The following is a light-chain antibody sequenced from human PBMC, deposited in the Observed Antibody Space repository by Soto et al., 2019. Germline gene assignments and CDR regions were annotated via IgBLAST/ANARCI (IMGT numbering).Light chain of an antibody. CDR3: QQYNTFPWT. CDR1: QSISTW. Sequence: DIQMPQAPSTLSASVGDRVTMTCRASQSISTWLAWYQQRPGRAPKLLIYRASILEDGVPSTFSGSASGTEFTLTISSLQPDDFATYYCQQYNTFPWTFGQGTKVEIK. V-gene: IGKV1-5*03. CDR2: RAS. J-gene: IGKJ1*01.